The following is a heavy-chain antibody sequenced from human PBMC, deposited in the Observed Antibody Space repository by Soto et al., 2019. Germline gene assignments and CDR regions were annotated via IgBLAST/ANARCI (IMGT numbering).Heavy chain of an antibody. J-gene: IGHJ2*01. CDR3: ARLPTRGFWSADGWYFDL. V-gene: IGHV3-21*01. Sequence: GGSLRLSCEASAFTFSNYTMNWVRQIPGKGLEWFASIRSSGSHVYYGDSVKGRFTISRDNAKNSLYLQMHSLRVADTAVYYCARLPTRGFWSADGWYFDLWGRGTLVTVSS. D-gene: IGHD3-3*01. CDR2: IRSSGSHV. CDR1: AFTFSNYT.